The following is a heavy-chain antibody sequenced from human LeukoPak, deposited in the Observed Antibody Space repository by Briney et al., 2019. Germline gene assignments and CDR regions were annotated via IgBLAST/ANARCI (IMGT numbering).Heavy chain of an antibody. Sequence: SETLSLTCAVYGGSFSGYYWSWIRQPPGKGLEWIGEINHSGSTNYNPSLKSRVTISVDTSKNQFSLKLSSVTAADTAVYYCARGVAADVWGQGTTVTVSS. CDR2: INHSGST. D-gene: IGHD2-15*01. CDR3: ARGVAADV. J-gene: IGHJ6*02. CDR1: GGSFSGYY. V-gene: IGHV4-34*01.